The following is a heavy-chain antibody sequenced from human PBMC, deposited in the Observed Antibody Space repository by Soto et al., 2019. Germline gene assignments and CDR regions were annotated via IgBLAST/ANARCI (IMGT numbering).Heavy chain of an antibody. CDR2: ISAYNGNT. CDR1: GYTFTSYG. CDR3: ARDRITMIVVANDAFDI. V-gene: IGHV1-18*04. J-gene: IGHJ3*02. D-gene: IGHD3-22*01. Sequence: GASVKVSCKASGYTFTSYGISWVRQAPGQGLEWMGWISAYNGNTNYAQKLQGRVTMTTDTSTSTAYMELRSLRSDDTAVYYRARDRITMIVVANDAFDIWGQGTMVTVSS.